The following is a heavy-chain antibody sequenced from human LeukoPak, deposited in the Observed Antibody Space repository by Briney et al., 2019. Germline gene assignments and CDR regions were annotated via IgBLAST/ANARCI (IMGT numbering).Heavy chain of an antibody. CDR2: ICQSGST. CDR3: ARGSRTTVVRQANNWFDP. Sequence: SETLSLTCTVSGYSISSIHCWGWIRQPPGKGLEWIGSICQSGSTYYSPSLKSRVILSLDTSKNQFSLKLSSVTAADTAVYYCARGSRTTVVRQANNWFDPWGQGTLVTVSS. CDR1: GYSISSIHC. D-gene: IGHD4-23*01. J-gene: IGHJ5*02. V-gene: IGHV4-38-2*02.